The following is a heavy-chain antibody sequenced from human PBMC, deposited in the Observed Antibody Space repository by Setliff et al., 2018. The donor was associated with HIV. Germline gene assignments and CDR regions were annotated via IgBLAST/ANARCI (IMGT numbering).Heavy chain of an antibody. D-gene: IGHD4-4*01. CDR2: INPSGSST. J-gene: IGHJ6*02. CDR3: ARDSGDDYSDYYYYGMDV. V-gene: IGHV1-46*01. Sequence: ASVKVSCKASGYTFTSYYIHWVRQAPGQGLEWMGRINPSGSSTTYAQNFQGRVTMSRDTSTNTVYMELSSLRSEDTAVYYCARDSGDDYSDYYYYGMDVWGQGTTVTVSS. CDR1: GYTFTSYY.